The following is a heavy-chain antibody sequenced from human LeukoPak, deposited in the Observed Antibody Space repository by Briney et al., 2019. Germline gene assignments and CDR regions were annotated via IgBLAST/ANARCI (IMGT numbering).Heavy chain of an antibody. Sequence: GASVNVSCKASGYIFTEYVVHWVRQAPGQRREWMGWIKAGNGDTKYSQNFQDRLTITRDTYASTVYMALSSLTSEDTALYYCARDDCGDTCYPGGYWGKGTMVTVSS. CDR3: ARDDCGDTCYPGGY. CDR1: GYIFTEYV. J-gene: IGHJ4*02. V-gene: IGHV1-3*01. D-gene: IGHD2-21*01. CDR2: IKAGNGDT.